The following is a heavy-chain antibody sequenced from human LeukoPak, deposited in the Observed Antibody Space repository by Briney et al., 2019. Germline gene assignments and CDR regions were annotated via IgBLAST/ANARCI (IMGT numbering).Heavy chain of an antibody. D-gene: IGHD2-2*01. CDR2: ISGSGGRT. CDR1: GFTLSSYG. V-gene: IGHV3-23*01. Sequence: PGGSLRLSCAASGFTLSSYGMSWVRQAPGKGLEWVSAISGSGGRTYYAASVKGRFTISRDSSKSTLYLQMNSLRAEDTAVYYCARKYSTSWYVDYWGQGTLVTVSS. J-gene: IGHJ4*02. CDR3: ARKYSTSWYVDY.